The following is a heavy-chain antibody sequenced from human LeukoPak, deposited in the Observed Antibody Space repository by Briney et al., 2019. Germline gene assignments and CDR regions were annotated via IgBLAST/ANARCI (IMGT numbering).Heavy chain of an antibody. Sequence: PGGYLRLSCSASGFTFSSHAMHWARQAPGKGLEWVSVISYEASNQYYADSEKGRFTISRDNSRNTLYLQMDSLRPEDTAVYYCARDYRVGCTSDDCFPIDYWGQGTLVTVSS. J-gene: IGHJ4*02. CDR2: ISYEASNQ. D-gene: IGHD2-21*02. CDR1: GFTFSSHA. V-gene: IGHV3-30-3*01. CDR3: ARDYRVGCTSDDCFPIDY.